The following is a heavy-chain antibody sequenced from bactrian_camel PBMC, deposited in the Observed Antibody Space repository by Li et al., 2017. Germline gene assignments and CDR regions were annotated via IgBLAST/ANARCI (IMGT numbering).Heavy chain of an antibody. CDR2: INSDNSP. Sequence: VQLVESGGGLVQPGGSLVLSCVASGFAIEGYGISWVRQAPGDQARWVGTINSDNSPHYRDEVKGRFTLSRDNAKNTVYLHLMSLKPDDSGTYYCAVAIRGMYGGSWFCHNRDGIDYWGEGTQVTVS. J-gene: IGHJ7*01. V-gene: IGHV3S10*01. D-gene: IGHD6*01. CDR1: GFAIEGYG.